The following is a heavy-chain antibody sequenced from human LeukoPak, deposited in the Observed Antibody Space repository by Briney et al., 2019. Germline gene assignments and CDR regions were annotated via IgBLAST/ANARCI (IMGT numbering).Heavy chain of an antibody. J-gene: IGHJ4*02. V-gene: IGHV1-2*02. CDR2: INPNSGDT. CDR3: AKDSSGGYNSH. Sequence: ASVKVSCKTSGYIFKDFYIHWVRQAPGHGLEWMGWINPNSGDTNSAQRSQGRVTMTRDTSTGTAYMDLSSLTSDDTAVYFCAKDSSGGYNSHWGQGTLVTVYS. CDR1: GYIFKDFY. D-gene: IGHD5-24*01.